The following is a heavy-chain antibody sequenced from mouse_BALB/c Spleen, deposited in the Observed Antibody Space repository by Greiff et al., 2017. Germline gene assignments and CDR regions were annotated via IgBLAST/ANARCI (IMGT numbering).Heavy chain of an antibody. CDR1: GFTFSSYT. CDR3: TRDGGLLAWFAY. CDR2: ISSGGSYT. V-gene: IGHV5-6-4*01. J-gene: IGHJ3*01. D-gene: IGHD1-1*01. Sequence: EVQGVESGGGLVKPGGSLKLSCAASGFTFSSYTMSWVRQTPEKRLEWVATISSGGSYTYYPDSVKGRFTISRDNAKNTLYLQMSSLKSEDTAMYYCTRDGGLLAWFAYWGQGTLVTVSA.